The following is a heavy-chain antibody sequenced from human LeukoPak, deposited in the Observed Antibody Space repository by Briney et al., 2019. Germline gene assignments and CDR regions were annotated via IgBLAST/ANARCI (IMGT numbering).Heavy chain of an antibody. CDR2: INPNSGDT. CDR1: GYTFTAYY. V-gene: IGHV1-2*06. D-gene: IGHD1-14*01. J-gene: IGHJ3*02. Sequence: ASVKASCKASGYTFTAYYMHWVRQAPGQGLEWVGRINPNSGDTNYAQKFQGRVTMTRDTSISTVYMELTGLRSDDTAVYYCARDVSGISSATDTFDMWGQGTVVTVSS. CDR3: ARDVSGISSATDTFDM.